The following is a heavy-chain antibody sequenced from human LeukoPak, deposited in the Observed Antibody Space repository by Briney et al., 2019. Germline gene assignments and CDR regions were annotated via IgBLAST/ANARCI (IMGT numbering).Heavy chain of an antibody. D-gene: IGHD3-3*01. CDR1: GYTLTGYY. V-gene: IGHV1-2*02. Sequence: EASVKVSCKASGYTLTGYYMHWVRQAPGQGLEWMGWINPNSGGTNYGQKFQGRVTMTRDTSISAAYMELSRLRSDDTAVYYCARAFTIFGVVIKIRAFDIWGQGTMVTVSS. CDR2: INPNSGGT. CDR3: ARAFTIFGVVIKIRAFDI. J-gene: IGHJ3*02.